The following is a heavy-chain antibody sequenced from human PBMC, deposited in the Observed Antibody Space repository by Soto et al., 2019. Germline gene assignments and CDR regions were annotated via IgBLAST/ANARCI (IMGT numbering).Heavy chain of an antibody. J-gene: IGHJ4*02. V-gene: IGHV1-69*19. CDR2: ISPMFGAA. D-gene: IGHD3-10*01. CDR1: GGTFNTYA. CDR3: AREVQVHTPAFVY. Sequence: QVQLVQSGAEMKKPGSSVKVSGQSSGGTFNTYAMNWVRQAPGQGPEWMGDISPMFGAANYAPKFQGRVTMTADESTGTSYMQLSSLTSEDTALYFCAREVQVHTPAFVYWGQGTRVTVSS.